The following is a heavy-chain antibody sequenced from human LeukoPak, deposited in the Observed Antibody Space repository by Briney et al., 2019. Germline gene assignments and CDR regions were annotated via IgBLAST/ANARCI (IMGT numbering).Heavy chain of an antibody. V-gene: IGHV3-74*01. CDR1: GFTFSSYS. Sequence: PGGSLRLSCAASGFTFSSYSMNWVRQAPGKGLVWVSRINSDGSSTSYADSVKGRFTISRDNAKNTLYLQMNSLRAEDTAVYYCARVMGPVFSGTSTLGNYYFDYWGQGTLVTVSS. CDR3: ARVMGPVFSGTSTLGNYYFDY. CDR2: INSDGSST. J-gene: IGHJ4*02. D-gene: IGHD6-13*01.